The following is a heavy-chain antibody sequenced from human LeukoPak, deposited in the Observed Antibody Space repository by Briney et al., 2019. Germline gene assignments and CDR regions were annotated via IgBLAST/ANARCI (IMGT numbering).Heavy chain of an antibody. V-gene: IGHV5-51*01. Sequence: GESLKISCQGSGSSFTSYWIGWVRQLPGKGLEWMGIIYPGDSDTRYSPSFQGQVTISADKSISTVYLQWSSLKASDTAMYYCATKGSSSSGRFDYWGQGTLVTVSS. CDR3: ATKGSSSSGRFDY. CDR2: IYPGDSDT. D-gene: IGHD6-6*01. J-gene: IGHJ4*02. CDR1: GSSFTSYW.